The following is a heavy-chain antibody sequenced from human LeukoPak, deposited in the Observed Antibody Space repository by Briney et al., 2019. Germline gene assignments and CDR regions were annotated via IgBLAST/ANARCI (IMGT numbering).Heavy chain of an antibody. J-gene: IGHJ4*02. Sequence: GESLKISCKGSGYSFTSYWIGWVRQMPGKGLEWMGIIYPGDSDTRYSPSFQGQVTISADKSNSTAYLQWSSLKASDTAMYYCARGYYDILTGDIGHFDYWGQGTLVTVSS. D-gene: IGHD3-9*01. CDR2: IYPGDSDT. CDR1: GYSFTSYW. CDR3: ARGYYDILTGDIGHFDY. V-gene: IGHV5-51*01.